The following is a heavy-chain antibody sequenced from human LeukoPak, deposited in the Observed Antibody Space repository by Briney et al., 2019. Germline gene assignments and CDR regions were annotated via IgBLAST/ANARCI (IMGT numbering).Heavy chain of an antibody. D-gene: IGHD5-12*01. CDR3: ARGDGYNFDY. V-gene: IGHV4-34*01. CDR2: INHSGST. CDR1: GGSFSGYY. Sequence: SETPSLTCAVYGGSFSGYYWSWIRQPPGKGLEWIGEINHSGSTNYNPSLKSRVTISVDTSKNQFSLKLSSVTAADTAVYYCARGDGYNFDYWGQGTLVTVSS. J-gene: IGHJ4*02.